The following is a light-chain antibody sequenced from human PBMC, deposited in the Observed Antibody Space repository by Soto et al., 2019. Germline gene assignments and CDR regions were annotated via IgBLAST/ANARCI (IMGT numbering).Light chain of an antibody. J-gene: IGKJ2*01. CDR1: QSVSSN. CDR3: QHYNYWAGYT. V-gene: IGKV3-15*01. Sequence: EIVMTQSPPTLSVSPGERATLSCRASQSVSSNLAWYQQKPGQAPRLLIYGASTRATGIPARFSGSGSGTEFALTISDLQSEDFAVYYCQHYNYWAGYTFGQGTKLDIK. CDR2: GAS.